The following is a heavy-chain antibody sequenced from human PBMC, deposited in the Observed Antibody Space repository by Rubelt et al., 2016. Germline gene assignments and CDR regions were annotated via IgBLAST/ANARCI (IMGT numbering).Heavy chain of an antibody. V-gene: IGHV1-45*02. D-gene: IGHD6-19*01. CDR1: GYTFTYRY. J-gene: IGHJ6*02. CDR2: ITPFNGNT. CDR3: ARTSRDVAGTRSNYYYYYGMDV. Sequence: QMQLVQSGAEVKKTGSSVKVSCKASGYTFTYRYLHWVRQAPGQALEWMGWITPFNGNTNYAQKFQDRVTITRDRSMSTAYMELSSLRSEDTAMYYCARTSRDVAGTRSNYYYYYGMDVWGQGTTVTVSS.